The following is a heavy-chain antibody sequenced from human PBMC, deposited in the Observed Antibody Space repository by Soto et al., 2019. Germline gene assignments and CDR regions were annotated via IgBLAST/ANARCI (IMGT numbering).Heavy chain of an antibody. V-gene: IGHV4-31*03. CDR3: ARMSATGTRWFDP. Sequence: QVQLQESGPGLVKPSQTLSLTCTVSGGSFSSGAYHWSWVRQHPGQGLEWIASISYRGITYSNPSLKSRLSMSVDTSKHQFSLNLTSVTAADTAVDHCARMSATGTRWFDPWGQGTLVTVSS. J-gene: IGHJ5*02. D-gene: IGHD6-13*01. CDR2: ISYRGIT. CDR1: GGSFSSGAYH.